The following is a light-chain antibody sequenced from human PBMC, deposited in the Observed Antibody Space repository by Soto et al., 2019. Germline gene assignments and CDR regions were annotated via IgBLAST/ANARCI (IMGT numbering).Light chain of an antibody. Sequence: EIVLTQSPGTLSLSPGERATLSCMASQSVSSSFLAWYQQKPGQAPRLLIYGAYSRDTGSPDRFSGSGSGTDFTLNLSRLEAEDVAVYYCHQYGSSPLTFGGGTKVEIK. CDR2: GAY. V-gene: IGKV3-20*01. CDR3: HQYGSSPLT. CDR1: QSVSSSF. J-gene: IGKJ4*02.